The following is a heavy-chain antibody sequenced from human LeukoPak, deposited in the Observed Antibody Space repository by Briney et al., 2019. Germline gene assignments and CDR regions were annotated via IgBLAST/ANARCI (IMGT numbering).Heavy chain of an antibody. D-gene: IGHD4-11*01. CDR1: GYTFTGYY. CDR2: INPNSGGT. V-gene: IGHV1-2*02. Sequence: ASLRVSCKASGYTFTGYYMHWVRQAPGQGLEWMGWINPNSGGTNYAQKFQGRVTMTRDTSISTAYMELSRLRSDDTAVYYCARDYQGYSTSYYFDYWGQGTLVTVHS. CDR3: ARDYQGYSTSYYFDY. J-gene: IGHJ4*02.